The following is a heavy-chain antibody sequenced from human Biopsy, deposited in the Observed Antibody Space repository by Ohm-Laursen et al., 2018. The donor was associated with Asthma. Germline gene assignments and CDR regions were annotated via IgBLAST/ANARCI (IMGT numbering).Heavy chain of an antibody. CDR2: IYYSGRT. D-gene: IGHD6-6*01. Sequence: GTLSLTCVVSGDAMSTSGSYWGWIRQAPGKGLEWIGSIYYSGRTYYNPSLESRVTISADTSKNHFSLKVTSVTAADTAVYYCARAVSSSSYWYFDLWGRGDLVTVSS. V-gene: IGHV4-39*02. CDR3: ARAVSSSSYWYFDL. J-gene: IGHJ2*01. CDR1: GDAMSTSGSY.